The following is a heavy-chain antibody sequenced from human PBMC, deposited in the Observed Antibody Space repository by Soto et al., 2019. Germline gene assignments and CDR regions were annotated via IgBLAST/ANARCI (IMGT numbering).Heavy chain of an antibody. D-gene: IGHD4-17*01. CDR3: ARHSHEDHGDPNWFDP. J-gene: IGHJ5*02. CDR2: IYYTGNT. V-gene: IGHV4-39*01. Sequence: QVQLQESGPGLVKPSETLSLTCTVSGASISSNIYYWGWIRQPPGKGLEWIGSIYYTGNTFYNPSLKSRVTLSVDTSEIQFSLRLFSVTAADTAVYYCARHSHEDHGDPNWFDPWGQGTVVTVSS. CDR1: GASISSNIYY.